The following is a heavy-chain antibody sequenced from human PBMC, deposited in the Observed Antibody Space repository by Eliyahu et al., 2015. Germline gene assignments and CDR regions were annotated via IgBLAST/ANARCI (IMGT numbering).Heavy chain of an antibody. V-gene: IGHV4-34*01. Sequence: QVQLQQWGAGXLKPSETLSXTCAVXGGSFSGYYWSWIRQPPGKGLEWIGEIXHSGSTNYNPSLKSRVTISVDTSKNQFSLKLSSVTAADTAVYYCARGLRIAAAGEIDYWGQGTLVTVSS. J-gene: IGHJ4*02. D-gene: IGHD6-13*01. CDR1: GGSFSGYY. CDR3: ARGLRIAAAGEIDY. CDR2: IXHSGST.